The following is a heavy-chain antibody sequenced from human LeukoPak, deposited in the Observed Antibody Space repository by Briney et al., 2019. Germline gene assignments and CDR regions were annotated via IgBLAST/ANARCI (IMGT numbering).Heavy chain of an antibody. V-gene: IGHV1-2*02. J-gene: IGHJ6*03. CDR3: ARDGGAEMATIGYYYYYMDV. CDR1: GYTFTSYD. D-gene: IGHD5-24*01. Sequence: ASVKVSCKASGYTFTSYDVTWVRQATGQGLEWMGWINPNSGGTNYAQKFQGRVTMTRDTSISTAYMELSRLRSDDTAVYYCARDGGAEMATIGYYYYYMDVWGKGTTVTVSS. CDR2: INPNSGGT.